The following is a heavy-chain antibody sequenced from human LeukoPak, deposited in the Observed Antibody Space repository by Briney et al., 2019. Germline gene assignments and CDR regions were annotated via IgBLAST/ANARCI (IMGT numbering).Heavy chain of an antibody. J-gene: IGHJ3*02. Sequence: SETLSLTCAVSGYSISTSNYWAWIRQPPGKGLEWIGHIYYSGGIYYNPSLKSRVTMSVDTSKNQFSLKLSSVTALDTAVYYCARKTTTGPTKAAFDIWGQGTMLTVSS. CDR2: IYYSGGI. CDR1: GYSISTSNY. V-gene: IGHV4-28*05. D-gene: IGHD4-17*01. CDR3: ARKTTTGPTKAAFDI.